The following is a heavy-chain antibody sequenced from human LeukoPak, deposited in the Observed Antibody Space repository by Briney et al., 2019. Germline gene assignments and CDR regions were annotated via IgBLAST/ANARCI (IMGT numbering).Heavy chain of an antibody. D-gene: IGHD6-19*01. CDR1: GFSISEYW. Sequence: GGSLRLSCAVSGFSISEYWMTWVRQAPGKGLECVANIKGDGSDKNYVDSVKGRFTISRDNAENSLYLQMNSLRVEDTAVYYCVRQAGVSWGQGTLVTVSS. CDR2: IKGDGSDK. J-gene: IGHJ5*01. CDR3: VRQAGVS. V-gene: IGHV3-7*01.